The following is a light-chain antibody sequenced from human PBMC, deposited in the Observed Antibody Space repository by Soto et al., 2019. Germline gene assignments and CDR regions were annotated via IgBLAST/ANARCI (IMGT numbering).Light chain of an antibody. CDR3: SSYTSSGLYV. Sequence: QSALTQPASVSGSPGQSITMSCTGTNNDVGGYESVSWYQQHTGRAPKLIIFHVSNRPSGVSGRVSGSKFGNTASLTISGLQAEDEADYYCSSYTSSGLYVFGTGTKVTVL. CDR1: NNDVGGYES. CDR2: HVS. V-gene: IGLV2-14*03. J-gene: IGLJ1*01.